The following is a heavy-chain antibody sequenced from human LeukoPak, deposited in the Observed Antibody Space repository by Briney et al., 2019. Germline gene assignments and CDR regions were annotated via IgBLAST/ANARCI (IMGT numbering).Heavy chain of an antibody. J-gene: IGHJ4*02. CDR1: GFTFSSYS. CDR3: ASLSSGWLGEYFDY. Sequence: KSGGSLRPSCAASGFTFSSYSMNWVRQAPGKGLEWVSSISSSSYIYYADSVKGRFTISRDNAKNSLYLQMNSLRAEDTAVYYCASLSSGWLGEYFDYWGQGTLVTVSS. V-gene: IGHV3-21*01. D-gene: IGHD6-19*01. CDR2: ISSSSYI.